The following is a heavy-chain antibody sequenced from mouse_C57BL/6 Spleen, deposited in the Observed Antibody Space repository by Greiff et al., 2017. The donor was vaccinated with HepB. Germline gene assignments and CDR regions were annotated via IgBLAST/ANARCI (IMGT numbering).Heavy chain of an antibody. CDR3: TTSSGYYFDY. CDR2: IDPENGDT. Sequence: VQLKQSGAELVRPGASVKLSCTASGFNIKDDYMHWVKQRPEQGLEWIGWIDPENGDTEYASKFQGKATITADTSSNTAYLQLSSLTSEDTAVYDCTTSSGYYFDYWGQGTTLTVSS. CDR1: GFNIKDDY. D-gene: IGHD1-3*01. J-gene: IGHJ2*01. V-gene: IGHV14-4*01.